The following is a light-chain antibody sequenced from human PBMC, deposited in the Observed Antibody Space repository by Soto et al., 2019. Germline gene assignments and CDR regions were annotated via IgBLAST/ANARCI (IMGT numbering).Light chain of an antibody. V-gene: IGKV3-20*01. CDR3: QQDDSSPSWT. CDR1: QSVSNNY. J-gene: IGKJ1*01. Sequence: EIVMTQSPATLALSPGERATLSCRASQSVSNNYLAWYQQKPGQAPRLLIYGTSSRATGISDRFRGSGSGTDFTLTISRLEPEDFAVYYCQQDDSSPSWTFGQGTKVDI. CDR2: GTS.